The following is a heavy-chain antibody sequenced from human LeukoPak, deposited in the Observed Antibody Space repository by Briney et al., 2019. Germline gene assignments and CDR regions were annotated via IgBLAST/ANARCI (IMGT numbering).Heavy chain of an antibody. J-gene: IGHJ4*02. V-gene: IGHV3-21*04. CDR2: ISSYNSYI. CDR3: AKSGLNRFDY. D-gene: IGHD2-15*01. CDR1: GFTFSSYS. Sequence: GGSLRPSCAASGFTFSSYSMNWVRQAPGKGLEWVLSISSYNSYIYYADSVKGRFTISRDNSKNTLYLQMNSLRAEDTAVYYCAKSGLNRFDYWGQGTLATVSS.